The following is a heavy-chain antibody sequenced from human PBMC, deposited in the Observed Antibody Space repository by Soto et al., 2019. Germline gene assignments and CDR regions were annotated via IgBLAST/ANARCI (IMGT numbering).Heavy chain of an antibody. Sequence: QLQLQESGPGLVKPSETLSLTCTVSGGSISSSSYYWGWIRQPPGKGLEWIGSIYYSGSTYYNPSLKSRVTISVDTSKNQFSLKLSSVTAADTAVYYCARHDDIVLVPAAPGGYFQHWGQGTLVTVSS. CDR3: ARHDDIVLVPAAPGGYFQH. CDR1: GGSISSSSYY. V-gene: IGHV4-39*01. D-gene: IGHD2-2*01. CDR2: IYYSGST. J-gene: IGHJ1*01.